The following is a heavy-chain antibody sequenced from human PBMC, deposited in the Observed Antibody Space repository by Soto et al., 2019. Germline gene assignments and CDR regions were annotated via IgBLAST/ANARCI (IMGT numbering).Heavy chain of an antibody. J-gene: IGHJ6*02. CDR3: ASDGYGDGGIYYHCMDV. V-gene: IGHV1-2*02. CDR2: INPNSGGT. CDR1: GYTFTGHG. D-gene: IGHD5-12*01. Sequence: QVQLVQSGAEVKKPGASVKVSCKASGYTFTGHGIYWVRQAPGQGLEWMGWINPNSGGTNYAQKFQGRVTMTRDTSNTTANMESSRLTSDDKAAYYCASDGYGDGGIYYHCMDVWGQGTTVTVSS.